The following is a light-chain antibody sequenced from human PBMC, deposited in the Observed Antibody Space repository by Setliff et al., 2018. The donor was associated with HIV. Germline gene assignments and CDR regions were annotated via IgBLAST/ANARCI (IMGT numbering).Light chain of an antibody. V-gene: IGLV2-14*01. J-gene: IGLJ1*01. CDR1: NSDVGGYNY. CDR2: EVT. CDR3: SSYTSSNTQV. Sequence: QSVLTQPASVSGPPGQSINISSTGTNSDVGGYNYVSWYQQHPGKVPKLMIYEVTNRPSGVSNRFSGSKSDNTASLTISGLQAEDEADYYCSSYTSSNTQVFGTGTKVTVL.